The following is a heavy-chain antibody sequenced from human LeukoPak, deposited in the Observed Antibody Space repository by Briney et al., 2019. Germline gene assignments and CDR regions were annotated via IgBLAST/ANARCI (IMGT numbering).Heavy chain of an antibody. J-gene: IGHJ4*02. V-gene: IGHV3-30-3*01. Sequence: PGTSLRLSCAVSGFTFSRYAMHWVRPAPGKGLEWVAVISYDGSKKADSVKGRFTISRDNSKNTLYLQMTSLRAEDTAVYYCARDSSDYWGQGTLVTVSS. CDR1: GFTFSRYA. CDR3: ARDSSDY. CDR2: ISYDGSKK.